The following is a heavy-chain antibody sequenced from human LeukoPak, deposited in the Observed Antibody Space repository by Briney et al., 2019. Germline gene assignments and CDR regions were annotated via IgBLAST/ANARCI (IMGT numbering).Heavy chain of an antibody. J-gene: IGHJ4*02. D-gene: IGHD1-26*01. CDR1: GFTFSSYT. CDR2: ISSSSSYI. Sequence: KPGGSLRPPCAASGFTFSSYTMNWVSQAPGKGLEWVSSISSSSSYIYYADSVKSRFTISRDNAKNSLYLQMNSLRAEDTAVYYCSIDSGRSLWGQGTLVSVSS. CDR3: SIDSGRSL. V-gene: IGHV3-21*01.